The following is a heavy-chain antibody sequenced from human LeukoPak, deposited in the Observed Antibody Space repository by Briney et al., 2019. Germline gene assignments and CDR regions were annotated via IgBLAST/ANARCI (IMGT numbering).Heavy chain of an antibody. CDR2: ISGSGGST. J-gene: IGHJ3*02. Sequence: GGTLRLSCAASGFTFSNYGISWVRQAPGKGLEWVSAISGSGGSTYYADSVKGRFTISRDNSKNTLYLQMNSLRAEDTAVYYCAKILGFGESAFDIWGQGTMVTVSS. V-gene: IGHV3-23*01. CDR3: AKILGFGESAFDI. D-gene: IGHD3-10*01. CDR1: GFTFSNYG.